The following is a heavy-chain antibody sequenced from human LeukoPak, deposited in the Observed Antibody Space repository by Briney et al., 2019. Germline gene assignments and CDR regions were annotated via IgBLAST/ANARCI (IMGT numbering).Heavy chain of an antibody. Sequence: AETLSLTCTVSGGSISSYYWTWIRQPPGKGLEWIGYIYYSGSTNYNPSLKSRVTISVDTSKNQFSLKLSSVTAADTAVYYCALWFGELLPIDYWGQGTLVTVSS. V-gene: IGHV4-59*12. CDR1: GGSISSYY. D-gene: IGHD3-10*01. J-gene: IGHJ4*02. CDR2: IYYSGST. CDR3: ALWFGELLPIDY.